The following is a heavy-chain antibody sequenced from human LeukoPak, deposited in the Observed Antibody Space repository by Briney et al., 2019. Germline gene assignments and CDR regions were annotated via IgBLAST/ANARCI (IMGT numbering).Heavy chain of an antibody. D-gene: IGHD1-26*01. J-gene: IGHJ4*02. Sequence: GGSLRLSCAASGFTFSTYTMYWVRHPPGKRLEWVSIIGNNGGGIHYADSVRGRFTISRDNSKNALYLQMNSLRAEDTAVYYCAGSIVGAMMGLGYWGQGTLVTVSS. CDR1: GFTFSTYT. V-gene: IGHV3-23*01. CDR3: AGSIVGAMMGLGY. CDR2: IGNNGGGI.